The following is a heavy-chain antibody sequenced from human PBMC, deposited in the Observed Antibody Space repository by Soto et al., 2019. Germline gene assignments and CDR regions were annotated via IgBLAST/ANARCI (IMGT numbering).Heavy chain of an antibody. D-gene: IGHD2-2*01. CDR3: AKVGGPPSSTCFDP. Sequence: QVQLVQSGAEVKKPGSSVKLSCKASGGPFSSYHISWVRQAPGQGLEWVGRIIPILGRANNAQHFQGRVTITADTSTHTAYMELSSLTSEDTAVYSCAKVGGPPSSTCFDPWGHGTLVTVSS. J-gene: IGHJ5*02. V-gene: IGHV1-69*08. CDR2: IIPILGRA. CDR1: GGPFSSYH.